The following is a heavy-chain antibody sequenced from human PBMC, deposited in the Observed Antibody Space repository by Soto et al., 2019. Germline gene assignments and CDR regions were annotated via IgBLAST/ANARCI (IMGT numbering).Heavy chain of an antibody. V-gene: IGHV1-24*01. Sequence: ASVKVSCKVSGYTLTELSMHWVRQAPGKGLEWMGGFDPEDGETIYAQKFQGRVTMTEDTSTDTAYMELSSLRSEDTAVYYCATASTNYYYYGMDVWGQGTTVTVSS. CDR1: GYTLTELS. D-gene: IGHD1-26*01. J-gene: IGHJ6*02. CDR3: ATASTNYYYYGMDV. CDR2: FDPEDGET.